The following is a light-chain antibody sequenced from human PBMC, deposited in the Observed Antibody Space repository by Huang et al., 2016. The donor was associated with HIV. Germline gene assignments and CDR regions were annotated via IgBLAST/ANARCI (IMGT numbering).Light chain of an antibody. J-gene: IGKJ2*01. CDR3: QQYDTWPRT. Sequence: EIVMTQSPATLAVSPGERATLSCRARQGVSHNLAWYQQKPGQAPRLLIYGASTGATDVPVRFSGSGAGTEFTLTISSLQSEDFAIYYCQQYDTWPRTFGQGTKLEIK. V-gene: IGKV3-15*01. CDR2: GAS. CDR1: QGVSHN.